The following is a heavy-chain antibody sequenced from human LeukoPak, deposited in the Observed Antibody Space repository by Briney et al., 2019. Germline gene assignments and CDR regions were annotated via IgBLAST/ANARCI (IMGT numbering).Heavy chain of an antibody. CDR2: ISGSGGTT. Sequence: GGSLRLSCAASGFTFSNAWMSWVRQAPGKGLEWVSVISGSGGTTYSADSVKGRFTISRDISKNTLYLQMNSLRAEDTAVYYCAKFSSSWNYFDYWGQGTLVTVSS. D-gene: IGHD6-13*01. J-gene: IGHJ4*02. CDR1: GFTFSNAW. V-gene: IGHV3-23*01. CDR3: AKFSSSWNYFDY.